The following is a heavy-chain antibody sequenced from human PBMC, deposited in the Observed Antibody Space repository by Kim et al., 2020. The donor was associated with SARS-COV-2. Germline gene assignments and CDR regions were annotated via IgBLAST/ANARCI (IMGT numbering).Heavy chain of an antibody. J-gene: IGHJ6*02. D-gene: IGHD6-13*01. CDR1: GFTFDDYA. V-gene: IGHV3-9*01. Sequence: GGSLRLSCAASGFTFDDYAMHWVRQAPGKGLEWVSGISWNSGSIGYADSVKGRFTISRDNAKNSLYLQMNSLRAEDTALYYCAKDIKGSPSAAGNEKGEGYYYYGMDVWGQGTTVTVSS. CDR3: AKDIKGSPSAAGNEKGEGYYYYGMDV. CDR2: ISWNSGSI.